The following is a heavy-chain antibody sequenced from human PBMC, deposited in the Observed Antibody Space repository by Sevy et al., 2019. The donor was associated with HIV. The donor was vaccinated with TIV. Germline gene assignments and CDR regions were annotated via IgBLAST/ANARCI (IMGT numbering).Heavy chain of an antibody. V-gene: IGHV3-11*01. CDR2: ISSSGTSL. D-gene: IGHD1-20*01. CDR3: VGRRYRYTYRWSYHFDY. CDR1: GLTFSDYY. J-gene: IGHJ4*02. Sequence: GGSLRLSCAASGLTFSDYYMSWIRQAPGKGLEWLSYISSSGTSLYSADSVKGRFAISRDNAKNSLYLQMNSLRAEDTAVYFCVGRRYRYTYRWSYHFDYWGQGTLVTVSS.